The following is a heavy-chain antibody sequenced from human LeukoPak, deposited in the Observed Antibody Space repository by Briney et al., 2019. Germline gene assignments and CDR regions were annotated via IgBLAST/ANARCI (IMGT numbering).Heavy chain of an antibody. Sequence: GESLKISCKGSRYSFINYSIIWVRQMPGKGLEWMGIIYPGDSDTRYSPSFQGQVTISADKSISTAYLQWSSLKASDTAMYYCAATFFPSPLASFDPWGRGTLVTVSS. CDR2: IYPGDSDT. J-gene: IGHJ5*02. CDR1: RYSFINYS. D-gene: IGHD3-3*02. V-gene: IGHV5-51*01. CDR3: AATFFPSPLASFDP.